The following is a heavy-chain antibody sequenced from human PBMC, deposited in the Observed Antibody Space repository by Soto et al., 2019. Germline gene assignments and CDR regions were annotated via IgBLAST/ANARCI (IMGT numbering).Heavy chain of an antibody. Sequence: EVQLVESGGGLVKPGGSLRLSCAASGFTFNTYDMNWVRQAPGKGLEWVSSITTSSAYIYYADSLKGRITISRDNAQNSLFLQMNSLRAEDTAVYYCVRSGTARLLRHSWFDTWGQGPLVTVSS. J-gene: IGHJ5*02. D-gene: IGHD2-21*01. CDR2: ITTSSAYI. CDR1: GFTFNTYD. V-gene: IGHV3-21*01. CDR3: VRSGTARLLRHSWFDT.